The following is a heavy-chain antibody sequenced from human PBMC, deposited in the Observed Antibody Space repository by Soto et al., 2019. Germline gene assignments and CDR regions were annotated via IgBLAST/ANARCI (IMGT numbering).Heavy chain of an antibody. CDR1: GFTFSSYW. V-gene: IGHV3-74*01. J-gene: IGHJ6*02. D-gene: IGHD3-3*01. Sequence: PGGSLRLSCAASGFTFSSYWMHWVRQAPGKGLVWVSRINSDGSSTSYADSVKGRFTISRDNAKNTLYLQMNSLRAEDTAVYYCARMGFGVVIIWAPYGMDVWGQGTTVTVSS. CDR3: ARMGFGVVIIWAPYGMDV. CDR2: INSDGSST.